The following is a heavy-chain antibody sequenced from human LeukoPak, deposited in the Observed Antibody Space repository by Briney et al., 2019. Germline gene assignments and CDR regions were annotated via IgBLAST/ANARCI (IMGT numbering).Heavy chain of an antibody. CDR3: ARAHYYGSGSYSPYFDY. D-gene: IGHD3-10*01. Sequence: ASVKVSCKASGGTFSSYAISWVRQVPGQGLEWMGGIIPIFGTANYAQKFQGRATITTDESTSTAYMELSSLRSEDTAVYYCARAHYYGSGSYSPYFDYWGQGTLVTVSS. J-gene: IGHJ4*02. CDR2: IIPIFGTA. CDR1: GGTFSSYA. V-gene: IGHV1-69*05.